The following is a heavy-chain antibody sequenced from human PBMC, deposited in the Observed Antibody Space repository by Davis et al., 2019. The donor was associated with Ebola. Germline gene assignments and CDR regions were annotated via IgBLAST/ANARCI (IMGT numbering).Heavy chain of an antibody. Sequence: GESLKISCAASGFTFSSYGMHWVRQAPGKGLEWVAVISYDGSNKYYADSVKGRFTISRDNSKNTLYLQMNSLRAEDTAVYYCAKHRSGWIDYWGQGTLVTVSS. D-gene: IGHD6-19*01. J-gene: IGHJ4*02. V-gene: IGHV3-30*18. CDR3: AKHRSGWIDY. CDR2: ISYDGSNK. CDR1: GFTFSSYG.